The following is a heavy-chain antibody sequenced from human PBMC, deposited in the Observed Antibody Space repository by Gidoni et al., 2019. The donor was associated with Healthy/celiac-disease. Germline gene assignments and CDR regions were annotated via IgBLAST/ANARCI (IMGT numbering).Heavy chain of an antibody. J-gene: IGHJ2*01. CDR1: GGTFSSYA. CDR2: ITPIFGTA. D-gene: IGHD2-21*02. V-gene: IGHV1-69*06. Sequence: QVQLVQSGAEVKKPGSSVKVSCKASGGTFSSYAISWVRQAPGQGLEWMGGITPIFGTANYAQKFQGRVTITADKSTSTAYMELSSLRSEDTAVYYCARGHIVVVTAIGYFDLWGRGTLVTVSS. CDR3: ARGHIVVVTAIGYFDL.